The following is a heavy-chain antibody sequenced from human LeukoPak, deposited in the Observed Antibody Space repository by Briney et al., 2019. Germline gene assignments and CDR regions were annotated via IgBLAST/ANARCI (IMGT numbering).Heavy chain of an antibody. D-gene: IGHD6-19*01. CDR2: INHRGST. CDR3: ATYSTGFDI. CDR1: GGSFSDYY. Sequence: PSETLSLTCAVYGGSFSDYYWTWIRQPPGKGLEWIGEINHRGSTHYDPSLKSRVTISVDTSKKQFSLKLSSVTAADTAVYYCATYSTGFDIWGQGTVVTVSS. V-gene: IGHV4-34*01. J-gene: IGHJ3*02.